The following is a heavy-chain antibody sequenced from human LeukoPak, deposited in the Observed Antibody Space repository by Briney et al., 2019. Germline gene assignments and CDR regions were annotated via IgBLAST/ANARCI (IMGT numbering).Heavy chain of an antibody. J-gene: IGHJ4*02. Sequence: PGGSLGLSCAASGFTFSDYYMTWIRQAPRPGLERISYVSGSDEHRHYAGSVRGRFALSRDNAEKALFLEMSNVRGEDTAVYYCARAGLGGHYIDYWGQGTLVTVSS. CDR3: ARAGLGGHYIDY. CDR1: GFTFSDYY. CDR2: VSGSDEHR. D-gene: IGHD2-15*01. V-gene: IGHV3-11*04.